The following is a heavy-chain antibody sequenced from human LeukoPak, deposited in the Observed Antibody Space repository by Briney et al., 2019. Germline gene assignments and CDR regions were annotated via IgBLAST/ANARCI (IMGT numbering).Heavy chain of an antibody. CDR3: AKDLLRYFDWLLPFDY. D-gene: IGHD3-9*01. Sequence: GGSLRLSCAASGFTFSSYGMHWVRQAPGKGLEWVSAISGSGGSTYYADSVKGRFTISRDNSKNTLYLQMNSLRAEDTAVYYCAKDLLRYFDWLLPFDYWGQGTLVTVSS. V-gene: IGHV3-23*01. J-gene: IGHJ4*02. CDR2: ISGSGGST. CDR1: GFTFSSYG.